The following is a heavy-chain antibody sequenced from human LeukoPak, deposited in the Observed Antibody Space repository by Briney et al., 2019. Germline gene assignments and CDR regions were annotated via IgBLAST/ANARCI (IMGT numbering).Heavy chain of an antibody. J-gene: IGHJ6*03. CDR2: IYTSGST. V-gene: IGHV4-4*07. Sequence: KPSETLSLTCTVSGGSITNYYWSWIRQPAGKGLEWIGRIYTSGSTNYNPSLKGRVTMSVDTSKNQFSLKLSSVTAADTAVYYCARVAGARRPAYYYMDVWGKGTTVTVSS. D-gene: IGHD3-10*01. CDR1: GGSITNYY. CDR3: ARVAGARRPAYYYMDV.